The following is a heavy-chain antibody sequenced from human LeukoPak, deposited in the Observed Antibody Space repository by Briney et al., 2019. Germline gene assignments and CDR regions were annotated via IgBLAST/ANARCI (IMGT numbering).Heavy chain of an antibody. J-gene: IGHJ4*02. D-gene: IGHD5-18*01. Sequence: TSETLSLTCTVSGGSVSSGSYYWSWIRQPPGKGLEWIGYIYYSGSTNYNPSLKSRVTISVDTSKNQFSLKLSSMTAADTAVYYCARNIGYSYGQYYFDYWGQGTLVTVSS. CDR1: GGSVSSGSYY. CDR3: ARNIGYSYGQYYFDY. CDR2: IYYSGST. V-gene: IGHV4-61*01.